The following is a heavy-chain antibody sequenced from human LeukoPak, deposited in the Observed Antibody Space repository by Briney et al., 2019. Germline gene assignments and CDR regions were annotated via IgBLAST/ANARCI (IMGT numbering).Heavy chain of an antibody. CDR2: INHSGST. Sequence: SETLSLTCAVYGGSFSGYYWSWIRQPPGKGLEWIGEINHSGSTNYNPSLKSRVTISVDTSKNQFSLKLSSVTAADTAVYYCARDYLGGNPDVFDIWGQGTMVTVSS. CDR1: GGSFSGYY. D-gene: IGHD4-23*01. V-gene: IGHV4-34*01. J-gene: IGHJ3*02. CDR3: ARDYLGGNPDVFDI.